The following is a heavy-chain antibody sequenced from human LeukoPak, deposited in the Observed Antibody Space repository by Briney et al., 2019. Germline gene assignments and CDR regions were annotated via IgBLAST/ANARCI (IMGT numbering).Heavy chain of an antibody. D-gene: IGHD6-19*01. CDR2: IYSGGST. CDR3: AKVEYYSGWYPLGY. V-gene: IGHV3-66*01. CDR1: GFTVSSNY. J-gene: IGHJ4*02. Sequence: PGGSLRLSCAASGFTVSSNYMSWVRQAPGKGLEWVSVIYSGGSTYYADSVKGRFTISRDNSKNTLYLQMNSLRAEDTAVYYCAKVEYYSGWYPLGYWGQGTLVTVSS.